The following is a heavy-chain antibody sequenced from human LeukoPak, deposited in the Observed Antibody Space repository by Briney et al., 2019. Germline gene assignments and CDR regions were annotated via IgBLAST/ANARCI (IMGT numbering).Heavy chain of an antibody. J-gene: IGHJ3*02. V-gene: IGHV3-66*01. D-gene: IGHD4-17*01. CDR2: IYSGGST. CDR3: ARGYDYGDYVGAFDI. CDR1: GFTVSSNY. Sequence: GGSLRLSCAASGFTVSSNYMGWVRQAPGKGLEWVSVIYSGGSTYYADSVKGRFTISRDNSKNTLYLQMNSLRAEDTAVYYCARGYDYGDYVGAFDIWGQGTMVTVSS.